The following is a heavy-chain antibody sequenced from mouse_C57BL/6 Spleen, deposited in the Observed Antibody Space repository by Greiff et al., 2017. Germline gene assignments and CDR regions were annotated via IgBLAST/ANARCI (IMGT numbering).Heavy chain of an antibody. CDR2: IYPGSGST. CDR1: GYTFTSYW. D-gene: IGHD1-1*01. J-gene: IGHJ4*01. Sequence: QVQLQQPGAELVKPGASVKMSCKASGYTFTSYWITWVKQRPGQGLEWIGDIYPGSGSTNYNEKFKSKATLTVDTSSSTAYMQLSSLTSEDSAVYFCARNYYGSSWDGYAMDYWGQGTSVTVSS. V-gene: IGHV1-55*01. CDR3: ARNYYGSSWDGYAMDY.